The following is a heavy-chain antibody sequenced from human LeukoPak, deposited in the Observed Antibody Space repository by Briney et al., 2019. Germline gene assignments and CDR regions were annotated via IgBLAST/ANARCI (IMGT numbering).Heavy chain of an antibody. J-gene: IGHJ3*02. CDR2: INHSGST. CDR3: ARRPVGSSWGPLGAFDI. D-gene: IGHD6-13*01. Sequence: SETLSLTCAVYGGSFSGYYWSWIRQPPGKGLEWIGEINHSGSTNYNPSLKSRVTISVDTSKNQFSLKLSSVTAADTAVYYCARRPVGSSWGPLGAFDIWGQGTMVTVSS. V-gene: IGHV4-34*01. CDR1: GGSFSGYY.